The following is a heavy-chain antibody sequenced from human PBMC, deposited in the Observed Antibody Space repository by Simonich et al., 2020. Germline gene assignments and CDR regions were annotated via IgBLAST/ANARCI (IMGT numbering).Heavy chain of an antibody. Sequence: QVQLQQWGAGLLKPSETLSLTCAVYGGSFSGYYWSWIRQPPGKGLGWIGEINHSERTNNNTAMKSRVTISVDTSKNQFSLKLSSVTAADTAVYYCARGKGWKNAFDIWGQGTMVTVSS. CDR2: INHSERT. D-gene: IGHD1-1*01. J-gene: IGHJ3*02. CDR3: ARGKGWKNAFDI. V-gene: IGHV4-34*01. CDR1: GGSFSGYY.